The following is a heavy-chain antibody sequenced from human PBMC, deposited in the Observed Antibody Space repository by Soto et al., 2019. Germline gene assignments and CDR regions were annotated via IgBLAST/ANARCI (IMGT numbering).Heavy chain of an antibody. CDR2: ISSSSSVI. D-gene: IGHD7-27*01. V-gene: IGHV3-48*01. Sequence: EVQLVESGGGLVQPGGSLRLSCATSGFILSDCAMNWVRQAPGKGLEWVSYISSSSSVIDYADSVKGRFTVSRDNARNSLYLLMNSPRAEDTAVYYCARDLSWGSNWYYYMDVWGKGTTVTVSS. CDR3: ARDLSWGSNWYYYMDV. CDR1: GFILSDCA. J-gene: IGHJ6*03.